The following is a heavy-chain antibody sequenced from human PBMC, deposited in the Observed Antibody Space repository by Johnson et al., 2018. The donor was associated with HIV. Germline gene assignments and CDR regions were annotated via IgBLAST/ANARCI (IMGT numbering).Heavy chain of an antibody. D-gene: IGHD4-11*01. CDR2: ISYDGNNK. Sequence: QEKLVESGGGLVQPGGSLRLSCAASGFSVSSTYMSWVRQAPGKGLEWVAVISYDGNNKYYADSVKGRFTISRDNSKNTLYLQMNSLRPEDTAVYYCAKVRSRWTTFDDAFDIWGQGTMVTVSS. V-gene: IGHV3-30*18. J-gene: IGHJ3*02. CDR1: GFSVSSTY. CDR3: AKVRSRWTTFDDAFDI.